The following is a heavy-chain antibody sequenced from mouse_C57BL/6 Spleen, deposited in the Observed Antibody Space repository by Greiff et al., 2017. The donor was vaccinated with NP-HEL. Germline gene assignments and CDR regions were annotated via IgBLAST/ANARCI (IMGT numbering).Heavy chain of an antibody. V-gene: IGHV3-1*01. CDR3: ARGHYGSSPDY. CDR2: ISYSGST. CDR1: GYSITSGYD. D-gene: IGHD1-1*01. Sequence: EVQLVESGPGMVKPSQSLSLTCTVTGYSITSGYDWHWIRHFPGNKLEWMGYISYSGSTNYNPSLKSRISITHDTSKNHFFLKLNSVTTEDTATYYCARGHYGSSPDYWGQGTTLTVSS. J-gene: IGHJ2*01.